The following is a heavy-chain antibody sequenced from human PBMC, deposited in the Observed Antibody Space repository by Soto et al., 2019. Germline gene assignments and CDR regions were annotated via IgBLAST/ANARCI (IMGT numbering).Heavy chain of an antibody. J-gene: IGHJ4*02. CDR2: ISGSGGST. CDR1: GFTCSSYA. V-gene: IGHV3-23*01. Sequence: WGSLRLSCAASGFTCSSYAMSWVRQAPGKGLEWVSAISGSGGSTYYADSVKGRFTISRDNSKNTLYLQMNSLRAEDTAVYYCAKFKGTSYYFDYWGQGTLVTVSS. CDR3: AKFKGTSYYFDY. D-gene: IGHD1-1*01.